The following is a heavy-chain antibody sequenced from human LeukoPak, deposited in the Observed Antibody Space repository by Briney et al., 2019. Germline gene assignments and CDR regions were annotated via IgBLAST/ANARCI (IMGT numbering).Heavy chain of an antibody. CDR3: ARDRGCSGGSCYPFDY. J-gene: IGHJ4*02. CDR1: GYTFTGYY. D-gene: IGHD2-15*01. CDR2: INPNSGGT. Sequence: ASVKVSCKASGYTFTGYYMHWVRQAPGQGLEWMGWINPNSGGTNYAQKFQGRVTMTRDTSISTAYMELSRLRSDDTAVYYCARDRGCSGGSCYPFDYWGQGTLVTVSS. V-gene: IGHV1-2*02.